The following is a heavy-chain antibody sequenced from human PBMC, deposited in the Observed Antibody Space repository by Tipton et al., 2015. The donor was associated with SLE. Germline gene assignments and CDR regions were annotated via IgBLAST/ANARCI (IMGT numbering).Heavy chain of an antibody. D-gene: IGHD1-1*01. CDR3: ARNEQGFDY. Sequence: GSLRLSCAASGFTFSSYSMNWVRQAPGKGLEWVSYISSSSSPIYYADSVKGRFTISRDNAKNSLYLQMNSLRAEDTAVYYCARNEQGFDYWGQGTLVTVSS. J-gene: IGHJ4*02. CDR1: GFTFSSYS. CDR2: ISSSSSPI. V-gene: IGHV3-48*04.